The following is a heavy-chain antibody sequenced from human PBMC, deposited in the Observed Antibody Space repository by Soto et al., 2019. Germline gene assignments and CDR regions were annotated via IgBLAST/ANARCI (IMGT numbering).Heavy chain of an antibody. CDR1: GGSISSGGYY. CDR2: IYYSGST. CDR3: AREKSDSGYENYFDP. V-gene: IGHV4-31*03. J-gene: IGHJ5*02. D-gene: IGHD5-12*01. Sequence: SETLSLTCTVSGGSISSGGYYWNWIRQHPGKGLEWIGYIYYSGSTYYNPSLKSRVTISIDTSKNQFSLKLSSVTVADTAVYYCAREKSDSGYENYFDPWGQGTLVTVSS.